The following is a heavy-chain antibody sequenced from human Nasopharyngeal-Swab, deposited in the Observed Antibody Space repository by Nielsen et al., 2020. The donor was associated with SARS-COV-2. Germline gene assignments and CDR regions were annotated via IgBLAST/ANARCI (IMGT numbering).Heavy chain of an antibody. CDR1: GYTFTTHA. V-gene: IGHV7-4-1*01. Sequence: ASVQVSCKASGYTFTTHAMTWGRQAPGQGLEWMGWINTNTGSPRYAQGFTGRFVFSLDTSVSTAYLQIRSLKPEDTAVYFCARPSPYGDYSFDYWGQGTLVTVSS. CDR2: INTNTGSP. CDR3: ARPSPYGDYSFDY. J-gene: IGHJ4*02. D-gene: IGHD4-17*01.